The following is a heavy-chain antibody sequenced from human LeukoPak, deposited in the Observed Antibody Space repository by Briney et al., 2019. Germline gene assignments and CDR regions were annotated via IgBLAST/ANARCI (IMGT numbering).Heavy chain of an antibody. CDR1: GGTFSSYG. D-gene: IGHD3-16*02. CDR2: IIPVFGTA. J-gene: IGHJ4*02. Sequence: ASVKVSCKSSGGTFSSYGISWVRQAPGQGLEWVGGIIPVFGTANYAQRFQGRVTTTADESTSTAYMELSSLRSEDTAVYYCARTYYDYVGGSYREDTLDSWGQGTLVTVSS. CDR3: ARTYYDYVGGSYREDTLDS. V-gene: IGHV1-69*13.